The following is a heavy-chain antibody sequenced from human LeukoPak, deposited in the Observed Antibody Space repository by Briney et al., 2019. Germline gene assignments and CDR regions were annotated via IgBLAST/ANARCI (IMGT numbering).Heavy chain of an antibody. CDR2: INSDGSST. V-gene: IGHV3-74*01. D-gene: IGHD2-2*01. CDR3: ARDSSLLGYGMDV. CDR1: GFTFSSYW. Sequence: GGSLRLSCAASGFTFSSYWMHWVRHAPGKGLVWVSRINSDGSSTSYADSVKGRFTISRDNAKNTLYLQMNSLRAEDTAVYYCARDSSLLGYGMDVWGQGTTVTVSS. J-gene: IGHJ6*02.